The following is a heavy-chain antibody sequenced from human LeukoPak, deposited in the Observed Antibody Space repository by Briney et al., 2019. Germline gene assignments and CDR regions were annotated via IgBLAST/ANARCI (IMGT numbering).Heavy chain of an antibody. V-gene: IGHV3-49*03. D-gene: IGHD2-15*01. CDR3: SRSLCLGYCSGGRCYCLVEEGYWSDY. CDR2: IRSKAYGGTT. J-gene: IGHJ4*02. CDR1: GFTFGDYA. Sequence: QAGGSLRLSCTASGFTFGDYAMSWFRQAPGKGLEWVGFIRSKAYGGTTEYAASVKGRFTMSRDDSKSIAYLQMNTLKTEDTAVYYCSRSLCLGYCSGGRCYCLVEEGYWSDYWGQGTLVTVSS.